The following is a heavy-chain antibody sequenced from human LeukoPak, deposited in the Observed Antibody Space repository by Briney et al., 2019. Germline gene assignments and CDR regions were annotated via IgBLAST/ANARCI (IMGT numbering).Heavy chain of an antibody. CDR1: GFTFSSYA. CDR3: AKCGGNYDFWSGYYPDF. J-gene: IGHJ4*02. V-gene: IGHV3-23*01. Sequence: QSGGSLRLSCAASGFTFSSYAMSWVRQAPGKGLEWVSAISGSGGSTYYADSVKGRFTISRDNSKNTLYPQMNSLRAEDTAVYYCAKCGGNYDFWSGYYPDFWGQGTLVTVSS. CDR2: ISGSGGST. D-gene: IGHD3-3*01.